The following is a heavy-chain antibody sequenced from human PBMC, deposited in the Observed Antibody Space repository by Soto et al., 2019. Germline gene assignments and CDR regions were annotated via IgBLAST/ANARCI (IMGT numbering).Heavy chain of an antibody. CDR2: ISNNGGRT. J-gene: IGHJ4*02. Sequence: EVQLLESGGGLVQPGGSLKLSGEVSGFTFSNSAMNWVREAPGKGLEWVSAISNNGGRTYYADSVKGRFTISRDNSKNTLYLQMNFVRAADTAIYYCTNGLTISGGVVGDYWGQGTLVTVSS. D-gene: IGHD3-3*01. CDR3: TNGLTISGGVVGDY. CDR1: GFTFSNSA. V-gene: IGHV3-23*01.